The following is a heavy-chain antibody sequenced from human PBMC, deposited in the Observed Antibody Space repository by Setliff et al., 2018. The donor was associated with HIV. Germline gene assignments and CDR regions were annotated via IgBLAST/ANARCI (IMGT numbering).Heavy chain of an antibody. CDR3: ARGEFWVATAHYFDY. J-gene: IGHJ4*02. CDR2: IYYSGST. Sequence: LSLTCTVSGGSISSHYWSWIRQPPGKGLEWIGSIYYSGSTNYNPSLKSRVTISVDTSKNQFSLKLSSVTAADTAVYYCARGEFWVATAHYFDYWGQGTLVTVSS. V-gene: IGHV4-59*11. CDR1: GGSISSHY. D-gene: IGHD3-10*01.